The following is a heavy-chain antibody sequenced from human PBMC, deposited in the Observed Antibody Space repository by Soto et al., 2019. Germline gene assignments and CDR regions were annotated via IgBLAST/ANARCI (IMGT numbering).Heavy chain of an antibody. J-gene: IGHJ4*02. Sequence: PCGTLRLSCSASGFIFRNPRRHWARQSAGGRRAGGGRIKSQTDGGPTDYDAPVKGRFTVSGHDAKNTLYLQMTRLKRGASAAYYCTTVFEVAGPCWGEGT. CDR2: IKSQTDGGPT. CDR1: GFIFRNPR. CDR3: TTVFEVAGPC. D-gene: IGHD3-3*01. V-gene: IGHV3-15*07.